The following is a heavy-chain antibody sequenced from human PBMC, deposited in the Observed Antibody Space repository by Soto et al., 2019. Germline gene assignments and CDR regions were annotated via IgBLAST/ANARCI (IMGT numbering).Heavy chain of an antibody. Sequence: QPGGSPRLSCAASGFTFRSYDMHWVRQAPGQGLEWVAVIRNDGTVRNYADSVKGRFTISRDNSKNKLYLEMNSLRAEDTALYYCASKTIDDFDYWGQGTLVTVSS. CDR3: ASKTIDDFDY. J-gene: IGHJ4*02. CDR2: IRNDGTVR. CDR1: GFTFRSYD. D-gene: IGHD3-3*01. V-gene: IGHV3-33*01.